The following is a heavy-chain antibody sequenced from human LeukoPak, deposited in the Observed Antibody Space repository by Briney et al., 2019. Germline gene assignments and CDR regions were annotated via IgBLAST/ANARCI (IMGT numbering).Heavy chain of an antibody. Sequence: GGSLRLSCAASGFTFSSYGMHWVRQAPGKGLEWVAFIRYDGSNKYYADSVKGRFTISRDNSKNTLYLQMNSLRAEDTAVYYCAKDIYCSSTSCYRGLDYWGQGTLVTVSS. J-gene: IGHJ4*02. CDR1: GFTFSSYG. CDR3: AKDIYCSSTSCYRGLDY. CDR2: IRYDGSNK. V-gene: IGHV3-30*02. D-gene: IGHD2-2*02.